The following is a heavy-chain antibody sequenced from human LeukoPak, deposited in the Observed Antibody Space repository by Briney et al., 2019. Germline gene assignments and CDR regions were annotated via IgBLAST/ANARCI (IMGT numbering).Heavy chain of an antibody. CDR3: ARSVDSWSRMGV. Sequence: GGSLRLSCAASGFSFSDYYMSWIRQAPGKGLEWVSFISSSSSNTKYADSVKGRFTISRDNAKNSLYLQMNSLRAEDAAVYYCARSVDSWSRMGVWGQGTRVTVSS. J-gene: IGHJ6*02. V-gene: IGHV3-11*03. D-gene: IGHD4-11*01. CDR2: ISSSSSNT. CDR1: GFSFSDYY.